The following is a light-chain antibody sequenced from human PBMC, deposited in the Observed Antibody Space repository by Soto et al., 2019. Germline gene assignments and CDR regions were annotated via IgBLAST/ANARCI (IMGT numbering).Light chain of an antibody. CDR3: QQFDDLPLT. J-gene: IGKJ4*01. V-gene: IGKV1-33*01. CDR1: HDIKKY. Sequence: DIQMTQSPSSLSASVGDRVTITCQASHDIKKYLNWYQQKAHKVPKLLIHDASTLATGVPSRFTGSGSGTDFTLTINILQPEDVATYYCQQFDDLPLTFGGGTKVDI. CDR2: DAS.